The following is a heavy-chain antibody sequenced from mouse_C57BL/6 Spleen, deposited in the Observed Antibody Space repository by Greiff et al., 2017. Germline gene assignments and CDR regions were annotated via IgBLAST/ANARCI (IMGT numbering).Heavy chain of an antibody. CDR1: GFTFSSYG. CDR3: GLDSSTGPFAY. D-gene: IGHD3-2*01. J-gene: IGHJ3*01. Sequence: EVQLVESGGDLVKPGGSLKLSCAASGFTFSSYGMSWVRQTPDKRLEWVATISSGGSYTYYPDSVKGRFTNSRDNAKNTLYLQMSSLKSEDTAMYYCGLDSSTGPFAYWGQGTLVTVSA. V-gene: IGHV5-6*01. CDR2: ISSGGSYT.